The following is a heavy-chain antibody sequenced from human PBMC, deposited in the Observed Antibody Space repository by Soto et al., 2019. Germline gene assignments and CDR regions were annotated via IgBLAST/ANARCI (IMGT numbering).Heavy chain of an antibody. Sequence: QVQLEQSGAEVKRPGSSVKVSCKTSGGNFNTYPISWVRQVPGHRLEWMGKIIPIFGTPDYAQKFQGRVTINADEATTTVYMELRSLKSDDSAVYYCARDSRLWGSTGWKRENLFDIWGQGTMVTVSS. CDR2: IIPIFGTP. D-gene: IGHD3-16*01. V-gene: IGHV1-69*18. CDR1: GGNFNTYP. CDR3: ARDSRLWGSTGWKRENLFDI. J-gene: IGHJ3*02.